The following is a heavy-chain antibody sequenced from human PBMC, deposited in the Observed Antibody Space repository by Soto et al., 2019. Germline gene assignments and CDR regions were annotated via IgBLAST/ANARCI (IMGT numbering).Heavy chain of an antibody. J-gene: IGHJ6*02. D-gene: IGHD6-19*01. CDR1: GYTFTSYG. CDR2: ISAYNGNT. V-gene: IGHV1-18*01. CDR3: TREVGGWYYYYSGSDV. Sequence: QGKLVQSGAEGKKPGASVKVSCKASGYTFTSYGISWVRQAPGQGLEWMGWISAYNGNTNYAQKLQGRVTMTTNASTSTAKTESVSLRSNQTAVYDCTREVGGWYYYYSGSDVLVQGTTVTVSS.